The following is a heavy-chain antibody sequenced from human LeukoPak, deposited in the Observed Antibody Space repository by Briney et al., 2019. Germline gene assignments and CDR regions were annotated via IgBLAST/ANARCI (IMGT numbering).Heavy chain of an antibody. D-gene: IGHD6-19*01. J-gene: IGHJ4*02. Sequence: GGSLRLSCAASGFTFSSYAMHWVRQAPGKGLEWVAVISYDGSNKYYADSVKGRFTISRDNSKNTLYLQMNSLRAEDTAVYYCARDGESGQWLYYFDYWGQGTLVSVSS. CDR3: ARDGESGQWLYYFDY. CDR1: GFTFSSYA. CDR2: ISYDGSNK. V-gene: IGHV3-30*04.